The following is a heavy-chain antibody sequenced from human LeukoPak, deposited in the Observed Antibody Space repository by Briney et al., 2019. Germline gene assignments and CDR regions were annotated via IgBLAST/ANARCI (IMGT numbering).Heavy chain of an antibody. Sequence: GASVKVSCKASGYTFTSYDINWVRQATGQGLEWMGWMNPNSGNTGYAQKFQGRVTMTRNTSISTAYMELSSLRSEDMAVYYCARVTRLYYYDSSSDAFDIWGQGTMVTVSS. D-gene: IGHD3-22*01. CDR3: ARVTRLYYYDSSSDAFDI. J-gene: IGHJ3*02. CDR2: MNPNSGNT. V-gene: IGHV1-8*01. CDR1: GYTFTSYD.